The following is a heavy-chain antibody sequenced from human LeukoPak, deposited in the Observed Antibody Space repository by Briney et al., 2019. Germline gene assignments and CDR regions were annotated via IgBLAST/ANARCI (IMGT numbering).Heavy chain of an antibody. Sequence: PGGSLRLSCAASGFTFRTYSMNWVRQAPGKGLEWVSYISSSSSTIHYADSVRGRFTISRDNAKNSLYLQINSPRDEDTAVYYCARSYGWLPGGMWGQGTLVTVSS. CDR1: GFTFRTYS. CDR3: ARSYGWLPGGM. CDR2: ISSSSSTI. D-gene: IGHD5-12*01. J-gene: IGHJ4*02. V-gene: IGHV3-48*02.